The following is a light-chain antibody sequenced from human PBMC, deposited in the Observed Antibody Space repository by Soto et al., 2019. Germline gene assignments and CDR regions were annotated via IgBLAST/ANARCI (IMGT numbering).Light chain of an antibody. Sequence: QSALTQPRSVSGSPGQSVTISCTGTSSDVGGYNYVSWYQHHPGKAPKLMSYDVSKRPSGVPDRFSGSKSGNTAYLTISGLQGEYESDYFCGSYAVSYPVVFGGGSKVTVI. V-gene: IGLV2-11*01. CDR1: SSDVGGYNY. CDR3: GSYAVSYPVV. J-gene: IGLJ2*01. CDR2: DVS.